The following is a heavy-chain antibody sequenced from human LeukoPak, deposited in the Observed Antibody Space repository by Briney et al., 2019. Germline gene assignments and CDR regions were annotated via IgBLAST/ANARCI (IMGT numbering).Heavy chain of an antibody. CDR2: INWNGGST. J-gene: IGHJ4*02. V-gene: IGHV3-20*04. CDR1: GFTFDDYG. CDR3: ARDDCSGGSCYFDY. D-gene: IGHD2-15*01. Sequence: GGSLRLSCAASGFTFDDYGMSWVRQAPGKGLEWVSGINWNGGSTGYADSVKSRFTISRDNAKNSLYLQMSRLRAEDTALYYCARDDCSGGSCYFDYWGQGNLVTVSS.